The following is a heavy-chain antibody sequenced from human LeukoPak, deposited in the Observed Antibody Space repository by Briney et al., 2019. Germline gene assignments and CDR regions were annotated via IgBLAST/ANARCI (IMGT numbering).Heavy chain of an antibody. CDR3: AKDMVDGSGSYYTFDY. J-gene: IGHJ4*02. CDR2: ISRNSGGI. Sequence: GRSLRLSCAASGFTFDDYAMHWVRQAPGKGLEWVSGISRNSGGIGYADSVKGRFTISRDNAKNSLYLQMNSLRAEDTALYYCAKDMVDGSGSYYTFDYWGQGTLVTVSS. D-gene: IGHD3-10*01. CDR1: GFTFDDYA. V-gene: IGHV3-9*01.